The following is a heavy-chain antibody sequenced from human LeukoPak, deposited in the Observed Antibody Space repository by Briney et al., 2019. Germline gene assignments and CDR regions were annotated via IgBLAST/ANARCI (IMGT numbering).Heavy chain of an antibody. Sequence: TSVKVSCEASGGTFSSYAISWVRQAPGQGLEWMGGIIPIFGTANYAQKFQGRVTITADESTSTAYMELSSLRSEDTAVYYCARGWDPDTATIYGMDVWGQGTTVTVSS. J-gene: IGHJ6*02. CDR3: ARGWDPDTATIYGMDV. V-gene: IGHV1-69*13. D-gene: IGHD5-18*01. CDR1: GGTFSSYA. CDR2: IIPIFGTA.